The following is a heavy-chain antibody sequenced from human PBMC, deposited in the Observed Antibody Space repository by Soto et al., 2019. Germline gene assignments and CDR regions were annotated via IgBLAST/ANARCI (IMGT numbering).Heavy chain of an antibody. V-gene: IGHV1-69*13. CDR1: GATFSSYA. J-gene: IGHJ6*02. CDR2: IIPIFGTA. CDR3: ARGFKDIVVVPAAKMYGAPYYYYYGMDV. Sequence: SVKVSCKASGATFSSYAISWVRQAPGQGLEWMGVIIPIFGTANYAQKFQGRVTITADESTSTAYMELSSLRSEDTAVYYCARGFKDIVVVPAAKMYGAPYYYYYGMDVWGQGTTVTVSS. D-gene: IGHD2-2*01.